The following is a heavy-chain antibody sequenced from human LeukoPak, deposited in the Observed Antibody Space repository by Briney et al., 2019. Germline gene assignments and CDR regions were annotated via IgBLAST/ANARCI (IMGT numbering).Heavy chain of an antibody. CDR2: IIPILGIA. CDR3: ATPLEYYDSSGYPPNFDN. D-gene: IGHD3-22*01. J-gene: IGHJ4*02. Sequence: RASVKVSCKASGGTFSSYAISWVRQAPGQGLEWMGRIIPILGIANYAQKFQGRVTITADKSTSTAYMELSSLRSEDTAVYYCATPLEYYDSSGYPPNFDNWGQGTLVTVSS. CDR1: GGTFSSYA. V-gene: IGHV1-69*04.